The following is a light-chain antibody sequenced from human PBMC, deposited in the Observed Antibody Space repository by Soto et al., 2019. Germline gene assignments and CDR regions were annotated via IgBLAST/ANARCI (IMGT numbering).Light chain of an antibody. J-gene: IGKJ1*01. CDR3: QQYNNWPRP. CDR1: QSVSSN. Sequence: EIVMTQSPATLSVSPGERATLSCRGSQSVSSNYLAWYQQKPGQAPRLLIYGASNRATGIPDRFCGSGSGTEFTLTISSLQSEDFAVYYCQQYNNWPRPFGQGTKVDIK. V-gene: IGKV3D-15*01. CDR2: GAS.